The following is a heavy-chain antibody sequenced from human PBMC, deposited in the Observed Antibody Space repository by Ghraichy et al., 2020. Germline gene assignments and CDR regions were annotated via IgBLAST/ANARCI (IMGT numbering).Heavy chain of an antibody. D-gene: IGHD2-2*01. CDR1: GFTFSSYA. V-gene: IGHV3-23*01. J-gene: IGHJ5*02. Sequence: GGSLRLSCAASGFTFSSYAMSWVRQAPGKGLEWVSAISGSGGSTYYADSVKGRFTISRDNSKNTLYLQMNSLRAEDMAVYYCAKDPALGCSSTSCYGDWFDPWGQGTLVTVSS. CDR2: ISGSGGST. CDR3: AKDPALGCSSTSCYGDWFDP.